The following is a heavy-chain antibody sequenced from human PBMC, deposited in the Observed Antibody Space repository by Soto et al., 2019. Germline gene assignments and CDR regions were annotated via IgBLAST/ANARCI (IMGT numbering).Heavy chain of an antibody. CDR2: ISNTGNTK. CDR3: ARDGNGWYYIDY. V-gene: IGHV3-48*01. D-gene: IGHD6-19*01. CDR1: GFTFNNHN. Sequence: GGSLRLSCVASGFTFNNHNMNWVRQPPGKGLEWVSYISNTGNTKYYADSVRGRFTLSRDNAKNSLYLQLNSLRVEDTAVYYCARDGNGWYYIDYWGQGTLVTVSS. J-gene: IGHJ4*02.